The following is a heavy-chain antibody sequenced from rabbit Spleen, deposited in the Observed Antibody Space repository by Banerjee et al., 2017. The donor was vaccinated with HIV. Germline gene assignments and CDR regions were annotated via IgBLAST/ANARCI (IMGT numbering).Heavy chain of an antibody. CDR2: IYAAKGST. D-gene: IGHD2-1*01. J-gene: IGHJ4*01. CDR1: GFTLSSYY. V-gene: IGHV1S7*01. Sequence: HLKESGGGLVQPGGSLKLSCTASGFTLSSYYMNWVRQAPGKGLEWIGIIYAAKGSTDYASWVNGRFTISSHNAQNTLYLQLNSLTAADTATYFCVRDLGYDDYSEKGYFNLWGPGTLVTVS. CDR3: VRDLGYDDYSEKGYFNL.